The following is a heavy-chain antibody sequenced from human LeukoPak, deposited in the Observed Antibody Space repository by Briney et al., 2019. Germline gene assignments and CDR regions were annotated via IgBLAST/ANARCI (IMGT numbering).Heavy chain of an antibody. Sequence: GASVKVSCKTSGYTFTDYYMHWVRQAPGQGLEWMGWINPNPNSGGTNYAQKFQGRVTMTRDTSISTAYMELSRLRSDDTAVYFCARGLYFYGSGSPNDYWGQGTLVTVSS. CDR1: GYTFTDYY. J-gene: IGHJ4*02. CDR3: ARGLYFYGSGSPNDY. D-gene: IGHD3-10*01. V-gene: IGHV1-2*02. CDR2: INPNPNSGGT.